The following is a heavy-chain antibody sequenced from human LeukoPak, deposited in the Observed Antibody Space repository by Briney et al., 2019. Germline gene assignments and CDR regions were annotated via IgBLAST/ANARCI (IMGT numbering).Heavy chain of an antibody. CDR3: AKEEDSSGYYGAAFDI. D-gene: IGHD3-22*01. J-gene: IGHJ3*02. CDR1: GFTFSDYY. Sequence: GGSLRLSCAASGFTFSDYYMSWIRQAPGKGLEWVSYISSSGSTIYYADSVKGRFTISRDNAKNSLYLQMNSLRAEDTAVYYCAKEEDSSGYYGAAFDIWGQGTMVTVSS. V-gene: IGHV3-11*01. CDR2: ISSSGSTI.